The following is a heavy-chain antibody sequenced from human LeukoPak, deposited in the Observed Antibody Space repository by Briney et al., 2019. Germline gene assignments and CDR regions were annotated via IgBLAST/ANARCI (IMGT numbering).Heavy chain of an antibody. CDR1: GGSIRSSYYY. Sequence: SETLSLTCTVSGGSIRSSYYYWGWIRQPPGKGLEWIGSIYDSGSTYYNPSLKSRVTISVDTSKNQFSLKLSSVTAADTAVYHCARHIWDIVVVPAAIVAWFDPWGQGTLVTVSS. CDR3: ARHIWDIVVVPAAIVAWFDP. V-gene: IGHV4-39*01. J-gene: IGHJ5*02. CDR2: IYDSGST. D-gene: IGHD2-2*01.